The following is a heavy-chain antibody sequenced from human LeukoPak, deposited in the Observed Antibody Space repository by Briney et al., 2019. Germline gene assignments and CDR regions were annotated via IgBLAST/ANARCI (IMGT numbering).Heavy chain of an antibody. V-gene: IGHV3-23*01. CDR1: GFTFSSYG. CDR2: ISGNGGST. J-gene: IGHJ6*03. CDR3: AREGAPYGYYYYMDV. D-gene: IGHD3-10*01. Sequence: GGSLRLSCAASGFTFSSYGMSWVRQAPGKGLEWVSAISGNGGSTYYADSVKGRFAISRDTSKNTLYLQMNSLRAEDTAVYYCAREGAPYGYYYYMDVWGKGTTVTVSS.